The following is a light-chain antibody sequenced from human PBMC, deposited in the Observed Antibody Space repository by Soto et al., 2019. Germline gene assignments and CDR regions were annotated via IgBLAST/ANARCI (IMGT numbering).Light chain of an antibody. Sequence: EIEMTQSPAPLSASPVERAHLSCRASQSLSSNLAWYQQKPGQAPRLLIYGAFTRATGIPTRFSGTGSGTEFTLTISSLQSEDFALYYCQQYNDWPLTFGQGTKVDIK. J-gene: IGKJ1*01. V-gene: IGKV3-15*01. CDR2: GAF. CDR1: QSLSSN. CDR3: QQYNDWPLT.